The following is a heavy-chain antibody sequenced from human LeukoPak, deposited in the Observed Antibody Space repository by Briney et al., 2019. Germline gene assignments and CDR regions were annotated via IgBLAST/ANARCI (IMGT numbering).Heavy chain of an antibody. J-gene: IGHJ6*03. CDR1: GGSISSSSYY. Sequence: PSETLSLTCTVSGGSISSSSYYWGWIRQPPGKGLEWIGSIYYSGSTYYNPSLKSRVTISVDTSKNQFSLKLSSVTAADTAVYYCARGEAAAGTYYYYYMDVWGKGTTVTVSS. CDR2: IYYSGST. D-gene: IGHD6-13*01. CDR3: ARGEAAAGTYYYYYMDV. V-gene: IGHV4-39*01.